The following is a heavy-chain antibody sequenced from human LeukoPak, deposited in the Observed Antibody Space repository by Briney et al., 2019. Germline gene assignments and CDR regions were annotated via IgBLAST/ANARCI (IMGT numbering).Heavy chain of an antibody. CDR3: AREGPNSSWYADWFDP. Sequence: ASVKVSCKASGGTFSSYAISWVRLAPGQGLEWMGGIIPIFGTANYAQKFQGRVTITADESTSTAYMELSSLRSEDTAVYYCAREGPNSSWYADWFDPWGQGTLVTVSS. CDR1: GGTFSSYA. D-gene: IGHD6-13*01. J-gene: IGHJ5*02. V-gene: IGHV1-69*13. CDR2: IIPIFGTA.